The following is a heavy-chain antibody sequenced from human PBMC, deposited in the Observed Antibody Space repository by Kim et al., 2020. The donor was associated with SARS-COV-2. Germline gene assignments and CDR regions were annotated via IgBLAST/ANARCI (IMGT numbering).Heavy chain of an antibody. CDR1: GFTFSNYA. V-gene: IGHV3-23*01. J-gene: IGHJ2*01. CDR3: AKDRGGNLPPWYFDL. D-gene: IGHD3-16*01. Sequence: GGSLRLSCAASGFTFSNYAMSWVRQAPGRGLEWVSVISGSGVRTYYADSVKGRFTISRDNSKNTLSLQMNSLTAEDTAMYYCAKDRGGNLPPWYFDLWGRGTLVTFSS. CDR2: ISGSGVRT.